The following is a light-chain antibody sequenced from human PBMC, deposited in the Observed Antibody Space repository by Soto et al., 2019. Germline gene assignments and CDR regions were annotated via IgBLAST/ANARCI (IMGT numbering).Light chain of an antibody. CDR1: QDVRND. Sequence: AVQMTQSPSSLSASVGDRVTITCRASQDVRNDLDWYQQKPGKAPKLLIYAASHLQNSVPSRFSGSGSGKHFTLPISSLQPEDFATYYCLQDYNYPRTFSQGTKLEIK. CDR2: AAS. CDR3: LQDYNYPRT. V-gene: IGKV1-6*01. J-gene: IGKJ2*01.